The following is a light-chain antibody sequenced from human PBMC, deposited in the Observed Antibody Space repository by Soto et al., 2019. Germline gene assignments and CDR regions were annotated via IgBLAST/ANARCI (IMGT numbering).Light chain of an antibody. Sequence: EFVLAQSPGTLSLSPGERATLSCRASQSVSSNYLAWYQQKPGQALRLLIYGASSRATGIPDRFSGSGSGTDFTLTISRLEPEDFAVYYCQQYGSSLLFGPGTKVDIK. CDR2: GAS. CDR1: QSVSSNY. CDR3: QQYGSSLL. J-gene: IGKJ3*01. V-gene: IGKV3-20*01.